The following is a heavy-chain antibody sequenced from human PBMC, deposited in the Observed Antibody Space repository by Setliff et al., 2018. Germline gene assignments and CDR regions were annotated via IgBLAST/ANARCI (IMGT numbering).Heavy chain of an antibody. D-gene: IGHD1-26*01. V-gene: IGHV1-18*01. CDR3: ARDREGIIVGVPSV. Sequence: GASVKVSCKASGYIFTSYGISWVRQAPGQGLEWMGWISSYNGKTNYAQKLQGRVTMTTDTSTSTVYMALRSLRSDDTAVYYCARDREGIIVGVPSVWGQGTLVTVSS. CDR1: GYIFTSYG. CDR2: ISSYNGKT. J-gene: IGHJ4*02.